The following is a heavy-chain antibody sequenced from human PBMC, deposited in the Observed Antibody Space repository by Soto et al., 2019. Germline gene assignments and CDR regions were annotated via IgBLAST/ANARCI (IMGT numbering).Heavy chain of an antibody. V-gene: IGHV3-74*01. Sequence: EVQLVDSGGGSVQPGESLRLSCAASGFPFSSYWIHWVRQAPGKGLVWVSRIKYDGTITNYADSLKGRLTISRDNAENTVYLQMNSLRVEDTAVYYCVRGAKGGYYVDVWGKGTTVTVSS. CDR2: IKYDGTIT. CDR3: VRGAKGGYYVDV. CDR1: GFPFSSYW. J-gene: IGHJ6*03. D-gene: IGHD6-13*01.